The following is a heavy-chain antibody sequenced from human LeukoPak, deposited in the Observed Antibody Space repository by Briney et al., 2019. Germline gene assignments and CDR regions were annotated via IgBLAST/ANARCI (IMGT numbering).Heavy chain of an antibody. CDR2: IYYSGST. D-gene: IGHD1-26*01. Sequence: PSETLSLTCTVSGGSISSSTFYWGWIRQPPGKGLEWIGSIYYSGSTYYNPSLKSRVTISVDTSKNQFSLKLSSVTAADTAVYYCARLIVGATKGFDYWGQGTLVTVSS. J-gene: IGHJ4*02. V-gene: IGHV4-39*01. CDR3: ARLIVGATKGFDY. CDR1: GGSISSSTFY.